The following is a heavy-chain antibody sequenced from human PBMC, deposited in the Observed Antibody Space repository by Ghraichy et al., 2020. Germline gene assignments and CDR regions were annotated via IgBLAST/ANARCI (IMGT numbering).Heavy chain of an antibody. CDR2: IIPIFGTA. V-gene: IGHV1-69*13. CDR1: GGTFSSYA. CDR3: ARGPPNLYYDFWSGYYNDYYYYGMDV. J-gene: IGHJ6*02. Sequence: SVKVSCKASGGTFSSYAISWVRQAPGQGLEWMGGIIPIFGTANYAQKFQGRVTITADESTSTAYMELSSLRSEDTAVYYCARGPPNLYYDFWSGYYNDYYYYGMDVWGQGTTVTVSS. D-gene: IGHD3-3*01.